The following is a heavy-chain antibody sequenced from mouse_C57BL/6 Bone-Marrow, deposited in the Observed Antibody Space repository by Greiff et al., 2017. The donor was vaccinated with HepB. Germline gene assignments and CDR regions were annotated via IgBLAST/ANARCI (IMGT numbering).Heavy chain of an antibody. D-gene: IGHD1-1*01. Sequence: EVQLVESGGGLVKPGGSLKLSCAASGFTFSSYAMSWVRQTPEKRLEWVATISDGGSYTYYPDNVKGRFTISRDNAKNNLYLQMSHLKSEDTAMYYCARGGDYGSSSAYYFDYWGQGTTLTVSS. V-gene: IGHV5-4*01. CDR3: ARGGDYGSSSAYYFDY. CDR2: ISDGGSYT. J-gene: IGHJ2*01. CDR1: GFTFSSYA.